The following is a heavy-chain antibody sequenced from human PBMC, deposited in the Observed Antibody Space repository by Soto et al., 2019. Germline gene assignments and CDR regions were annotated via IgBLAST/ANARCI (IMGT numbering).Heavy chain of an antibody. CDR1: GGSISSYY. CDR3: ARGRGIAAAGGVSNAFDI. Sequence: SETLSLTCTVSGGSISSYYLSWIRQPPGKGLEWIGYIYYSGSTNYNPSLKSRVTISVDTSKNQFSLKLSSVTAADTAVYYCARGRGIAAAGGVSNAFDIWGQGTMVTVSS. J-gene: IGHJ3*02. CDR2: IYYSGST. V-gene: IGHV4-59*01. D-gene: IGHD6-13*01.